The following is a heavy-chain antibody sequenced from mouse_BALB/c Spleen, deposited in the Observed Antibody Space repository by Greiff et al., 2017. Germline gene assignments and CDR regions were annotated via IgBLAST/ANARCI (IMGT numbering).Heavy chain of an antibody. CDR2: ISYSGST. J-gene: IGHJ3*01. V-gene: IGHV3-2*02. Sequence: DVHLVESGPGLVKPSQSLSLTCTVTGYSITSDYAWNWIRQFPGNKLEWMGYISYSGSTSYNPSLKSRISITRDTSKNQFFLQLNSVTTEDTATYYCARSGYDYFAYWGQGTLVTVSA. CDR3: ARSGYDYFAY. CDR1: GYSITSDYA. D-gene: IGHD2-4*01.